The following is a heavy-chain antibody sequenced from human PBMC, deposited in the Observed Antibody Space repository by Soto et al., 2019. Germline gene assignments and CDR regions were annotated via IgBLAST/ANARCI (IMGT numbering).Heavy chain of an antibody. CDR2: IYWDDDK. Sequence: QITLKESGPTLVKPTQTLTLTCTISGFSLITSGVGVAWIRQPPGQALEWLALIYWDDDKRYSPSLKSRLTITMDTSKTQGVLTMTNMDPVDTATYYCAHIVTGCFTWGRGALVTVSS. V-gene: IGHV2-5*02. CDR3: AHIVTGCFT. J-gene: IGHJ5*02. D-gene: IGHD3-16*01. CDR1: GFSLITSGVG.